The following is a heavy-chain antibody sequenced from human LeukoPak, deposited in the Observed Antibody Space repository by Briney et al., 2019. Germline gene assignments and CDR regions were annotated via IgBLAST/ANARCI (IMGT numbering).Heavy chain of an antibody. J-gene: IGHJ4*02. D-gene: IGHD3-3*01. CDR1: GFTFSSYG. CDR3: AKMRFLEWLSYFDY. V-gene: IGHV3-30*02. CDR2: IRYDGSNK. Sequence: PGGSLRLSCAASGFTFSSYGMLWVRQAPGKGLEWVAFIRYDGSNKYYADSVKGRFTISRDNSKNTLYLQMNSLRAEDTAVYYCAKMRFLEWLSYFDYWGQGTLVTVSS.